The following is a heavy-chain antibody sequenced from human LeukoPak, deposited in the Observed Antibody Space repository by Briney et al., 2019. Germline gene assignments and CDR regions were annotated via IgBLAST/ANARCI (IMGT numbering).Heavy chain of an antibody. Sequence: SETLSLTCTVSGYSITTTYYWGWIRQSPRKGLEWIGGIYHSGTTYYNPSLKSRVTISVDTSKNQFSLKLSSVTAADTAVYYCARGAYYDILTGPHFDYWGQGTLVTVSS. CDR2: IYHSGTT. J-gene: IGHJ4*02. CDR3: ARGAYYDILTGPHFDY. V-gene: IGHV4-38-2*02. D-gene: IGHD3-9*01. CDR1: GYSITTTYY.